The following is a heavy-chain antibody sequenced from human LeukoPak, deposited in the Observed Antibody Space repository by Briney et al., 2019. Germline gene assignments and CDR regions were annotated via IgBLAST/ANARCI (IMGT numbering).Heavy chain of an antibody. V-gene: IGHV4-34*01. J-gene: IGHJ4*02. D-gene: IGHD3-9*01. CDR2: IHYTGAT. Sequence: SETLSLTCAVYGGSISGYYWSWIRQPPGKGLEWVGKIHYTGATSYNPSLKSRATISIETSKNQVSLKLSSVTAADTAVYYCTRGNILSGYCFDFWGQGALVTVS. CDR3: TRGNILSGYCFDF. CDR1: GGSISGYY.